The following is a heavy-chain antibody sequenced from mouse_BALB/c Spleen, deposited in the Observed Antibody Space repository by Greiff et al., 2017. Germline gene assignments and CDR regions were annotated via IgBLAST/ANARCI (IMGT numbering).Heavy chain of an antibody. Sequence: DVKLVESGPGLVKPSQSLSLTCTVTGYSITSDYAWNWIRQFPGNKLEWMGYISYSGSTSYNPSLKSRISITRDTSKNQFFLQLNSVTTEDTATYYCARRGNYFDYWGQGTTLTVSS. V-gene: IGHV3-2*02. CDR2: ISYSGST. CDR1: GYSITSDYA. CDR3: ARRGNYFDY. J-gene: IGHJ2*01.